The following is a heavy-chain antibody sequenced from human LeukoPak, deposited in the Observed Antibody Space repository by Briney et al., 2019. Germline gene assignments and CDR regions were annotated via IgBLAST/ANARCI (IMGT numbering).Heavy chain of an antibody. CDR2: IYWDGDK. V-gene: IGHV2-5*02. D-gene: IGHD3-16*01. CDR3: AHRPNSARGRCFDY. CDR1: GFSLSSSAVG. J-gene: IGHJ4*02. Sequence: SGPTLVNPTQTLTLTCTFSGFSLSSSAVGVGWIRQPPGKALEWLALIYWDGDKRYSPSLESRLTISKDTSKNQVVLTMTNMDPVDTATYYCAHRPNSARGRCFDYWGQGTLVTVSS.